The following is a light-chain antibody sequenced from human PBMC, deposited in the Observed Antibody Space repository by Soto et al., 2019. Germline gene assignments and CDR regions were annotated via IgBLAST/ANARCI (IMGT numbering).Light chain of an antibody. CDR2: GAS. Sequence: EIVMTQSPATLSVSPGGRATLSCRASQSISDTLAWYQQKPGKAPRLLIYGASTRAPGFPARFSGSGSGTDFTLTISSLQYEDFAVYYCQQYNNWPWTFGRGTKVEIK. V-gene: IGKV3-15*01. CDR3: QQYNNWPWT. J-gene: IGKJ1*01. CDR1: QSISDT.